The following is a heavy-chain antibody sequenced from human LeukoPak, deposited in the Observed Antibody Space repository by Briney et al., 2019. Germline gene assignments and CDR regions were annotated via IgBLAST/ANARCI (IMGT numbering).Heavy chain of an antibody. Sequence: SETLSLTCTVSGGSITSDYWSWIRQPPGKGLEWIGYIHYSGSTNYNPSLKSRVTISVDTSKNQFSLKLSSVTAADTAVYYCARAVWTGDLYYFDYWGQGTLVTVSS. J-gene: IGHJ4*02. CDR2: IHYSGST. CDR3: ARAVWTGDLYYFDY. V-gene: IGHV4-59*01. D-gene: IGHD3/OR15-3a*01. CDR1: GGSITSDY.